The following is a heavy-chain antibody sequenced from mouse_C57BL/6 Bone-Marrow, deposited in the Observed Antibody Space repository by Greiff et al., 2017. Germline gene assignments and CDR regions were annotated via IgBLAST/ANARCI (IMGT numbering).Heavy chain of an antibody. CDR2: INYDGSST. CDR3: ARDYDGSGFFDY. V-gene: IGHV5-16*01. J-gene: IGHJ2*01. D-gene: IGHD1-1*01. Sequence: EVKLMESEGGLVQPGSSMKLSCTASGFTFSDYYMAWVRQVPEKGLEWVANINYDGSSTYYLDSLKSRFIISRDNAKNILYLQRSSLKSEDTATYYCARDYDGSGFFDYWGQGTTLTVSS. CDR1: GFTFSDYY.